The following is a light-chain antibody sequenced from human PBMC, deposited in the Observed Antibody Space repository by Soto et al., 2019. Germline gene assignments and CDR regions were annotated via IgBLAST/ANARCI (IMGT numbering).Light chain of an antibody. Sequence: QSALTQPASVSGSPGQSITISCTGTSRDVGGYSYVSWYQQHPGKAPKLMIYDVSHRPSGVSNRFSGSKSDNTASLTISGLQAEDEADYYCSSYTSSFTEVFGTGTKLTVL. V-gene: IGLV2-14*03. CDR2: DVS. CDR1: SRDVGGYSY. J-gene: IGLJ1*01. CDR3: SSYTSSFTEV.